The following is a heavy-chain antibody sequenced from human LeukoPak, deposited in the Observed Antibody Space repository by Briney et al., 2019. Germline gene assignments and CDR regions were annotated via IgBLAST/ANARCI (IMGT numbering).Heavy chain of an antibody. Sequence: GRSLRLSCAASGFTFSSYAMRWVRQAPGKGLEWVAVISYDGSNKYYADSVKGRFTISRDNSKNTLYLQVNSLRAEDTAVYYCAREVTMVRGVIIHYYYYYGMDVWGQGTTVTVSS. CDR2: ISYDGSNK. J-gene: IGHJ6*02. V-gene: IGHV3-30-3*01. D-gene: IGHD3-10*01. CDR1: GFTFSSYA. CDR3: AREVTMVRGVIIHYYYYYGMDV.